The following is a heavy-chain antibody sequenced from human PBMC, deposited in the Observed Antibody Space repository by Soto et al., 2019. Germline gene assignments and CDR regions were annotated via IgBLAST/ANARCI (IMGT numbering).Heavy chain of an antibody. D-gene: IGHD2-2*01. CDR2: ISAYNGNT. J-gene: IGHJ5*02. V-gene: IGHV1-18*01. CDR3: ARGATGGCSSTSCYLRWFDP. Sequence: ASVKVSCKASGYTFPSYDINWVRQATGQGLEWMGWISAYNGNTNYAQKLQGRVTMTTDTSTSTAYMELRSLRSDDTAVYYCARGATGGCSSTSCYLRWFDPWGQGTLVTVSS. CDR1: GYTFPSYD.